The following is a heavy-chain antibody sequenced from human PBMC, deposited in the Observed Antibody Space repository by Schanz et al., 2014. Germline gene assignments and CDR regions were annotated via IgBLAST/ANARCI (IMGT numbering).Heavy chain of an antibody. CDR2: ISVYHGHT. CDR1: GYTFNNHG. Sequence: QVQLVQSGVEVKRPGASVRVSCKASGYTFNNHGISWVRQAPGQGLEWMGWISVYHGHTNYAEKVHGRVTMTTDTSTSTAYMELRSLISDDTDVYYCVRDAGWAFGDYHGMDVWGQGTAVTVSS. CDR3: VRDAGWAFGDYHGMDV. D-gene: IGHD3-10*01. V-gene: IGHV1-18*01. J-gene: IGHJ6*02.